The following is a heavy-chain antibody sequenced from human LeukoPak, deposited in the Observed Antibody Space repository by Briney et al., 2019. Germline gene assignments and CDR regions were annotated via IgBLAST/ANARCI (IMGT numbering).Heavy chain of an antibody. V-gene: IGHV3-23*01. CDR3: TTVGSYSSTWYFDY. CDR2: ISASGDST. Sequence: GGSLRLSCAASGFTFGSYGMSWVRQAPGKGLEWVSSISASGDSTYYADSVKGRFTISRDSSKNTLYLQMNGLRAEDTAVYYCTTVGSYSSTWYFDYWGQGTLVTVSS. CDR1: GFTFGSYG. J-gene: IGHJ4*02. D-gene: IGHD6-6*01.